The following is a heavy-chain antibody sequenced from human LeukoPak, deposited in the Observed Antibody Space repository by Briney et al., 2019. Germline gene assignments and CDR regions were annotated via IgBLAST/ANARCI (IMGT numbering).Heavy chain of an antibody. D-gene: IGHD3-10*01. CDR2: INHSGST. V-gene: IGHV4-34*01. Sequence: RPSETLSLTCAVYGGSFSGYYWSWIRQPPGKGLEWIGEINHSGSTNYNPSLKSRVTISVDTSKNQFSLKLSSVTAADTAVYYCARGDHTVRGVIAYWGQGTLVTVSS. CDR3: ARGDHTVRGVIAY. J-gene: IGHJ4*02. CDR1: GGSFSGYY.